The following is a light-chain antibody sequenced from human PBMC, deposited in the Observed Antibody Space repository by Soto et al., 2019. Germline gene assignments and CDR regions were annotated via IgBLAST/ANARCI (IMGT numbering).Light chain of an antibody. CDR2: NNN. Sequence: QLVLTQPPSVSGAPGQRVTISCTGSSSNLGADYDVHWYQQLPGTGPKLLIYNNNNRPSGVPDRFSGSKSGTSASLAITGLQAEDEADYYCQSYDSTLSGLVFGGGTKVTVL. CDR3: QSYDSTLSGLV. CDR1: SSNLGADYD. J-gene: IGLJ2*01. V-gene: IGLV1-40*01.